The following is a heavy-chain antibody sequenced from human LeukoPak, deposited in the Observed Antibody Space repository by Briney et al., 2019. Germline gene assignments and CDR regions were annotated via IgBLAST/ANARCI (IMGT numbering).Heavy chain of an antibody. CDR3: VKDLRSDFMGVLSRYLSY. Sequence: PGGSLRLSCSAPGFIITNYAMHWVRQAPGKGLEYVAAISRNGGSTYYADSVKGRFTISRDNSKSTLYLQMSSLRAEDTAVYLCVKDLRSDFMGVLSRYLSYWGQGTLVTVSS. V-gene: IGHV3-64D*09. D-gene: IGHD2/OR15-2a*01. CDR2: ISRNGGST. J-gene: IGHJ4*02. CDR1: GFIITNYA.